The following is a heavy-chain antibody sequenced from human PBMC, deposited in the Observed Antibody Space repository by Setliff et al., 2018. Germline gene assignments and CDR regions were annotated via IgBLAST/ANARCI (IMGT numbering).Heavy chain of an antibody. D-gene: IGHD6-6*01. CDR1: GGSLSSYNY. CDR3: ARGRNIAARLLDS. Sequence: PSETLSLTCTVSGGSLSSYNYWSWIRQPAGKGLEWIGQIYTDGSTNYNPSLKSRVTISVDRSNNQFSLKLNSVTAADTALYYCARGRNIAARLLDSWGQGTLVTVSS. V-gene: IGHV4-61*09. J-gene: IGHJ4*02. CDR2: IYTDGST.